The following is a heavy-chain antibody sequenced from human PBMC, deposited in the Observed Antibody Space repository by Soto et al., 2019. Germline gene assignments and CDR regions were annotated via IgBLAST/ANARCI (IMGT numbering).Heavy chain of an antibody. CDR1: GDTFSSYG. Sequence: QVQLVQSGAEVKKPGSSVKVSCKTSGDTFSSYGINWVRLAPGQGLEWMGGIKPAFGSPVYARKFEGRLTMTADESTSTAYMQLSSLKSEDTAVYYCARAGGHCSSTSCVDFWGQGTLITVSS. CDR3: ARAGGHCSSTSCVDF. J-gene: IGHJ4*02. D-gene: IGHD2-2*01. V-gene: IGHV1-69*01. CDR2: IKPAFGSP.